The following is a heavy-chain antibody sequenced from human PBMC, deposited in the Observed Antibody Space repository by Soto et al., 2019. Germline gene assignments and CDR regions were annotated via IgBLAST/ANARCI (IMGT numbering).Heavy chain of an antibody. CDR2: TYHRGST. CDR3: ARIGGYHGPLDY. CDR1: GVSISSYF. V-gene: IGHV4-59*01. J-gene: IGHJ4*02. D-gene: IGHD6-25*01. Sequence: SETLSLTCSVSGVSISSYFWSWIRQAPGRGLEWIGYTYHRGSTNYSPSLKSRVAISLDTSENQFSLKVNSVTAADTAVYYCARIGGYHGPLDYWGQETPVTVS.